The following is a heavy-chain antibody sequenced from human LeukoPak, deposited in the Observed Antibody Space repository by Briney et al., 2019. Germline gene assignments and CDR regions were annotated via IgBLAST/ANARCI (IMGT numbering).Heavy chain of an antibody. CDR2: IYHSGST. V-gene: IGHV4-4*02. CDR1: GGSISSSNW. J-gene: IGHJ4*02. D-gene: IGHD1-26*01. Sequence: SGTLSLTCAVSGGSISSSNWWSWVRQPPGKGLEWIGEIYHSGSTNYNPSLKSRVTISVDKSKNQFSLKLSSVTAADTAVYYCARVRVGATLDYFDYWGQGTLVTVSS. CDR3: ARVRVGATLDYFDY.